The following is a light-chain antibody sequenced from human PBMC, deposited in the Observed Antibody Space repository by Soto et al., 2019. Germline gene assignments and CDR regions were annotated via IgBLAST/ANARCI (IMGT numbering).Light chain of an antibody. CDR3: CSYAGSSSLV. CDR2: GGS. V-gene: IGLV2-23*01. J-gene: IGLJ1*01. CDR1: SSDVGSYNL. Sequence: QSVLTQPASVSGSPGQSITISCTGTSSDVGSYNLVSWYQQHPGKAPKLMIYGGSKRPSGVSNRFSGSKSGNTASLTISGLQADDEADYHCCSYAGSSSLVFGTGTKLTVL.